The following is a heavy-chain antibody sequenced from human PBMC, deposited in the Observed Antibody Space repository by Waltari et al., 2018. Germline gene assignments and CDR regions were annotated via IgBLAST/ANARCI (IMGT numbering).Heavy chain of an antibody. Sequence: QVQLQQWGAGLLKPSETLSLTCAVYGGSFSGYYWSWIRQPPGKGLEWIGEINHSGSTNYNPSLKSRVTISVDTSKNQFSLKLSSVTAADTAVYYCARGSPSRITIFGVVRSYYFDYWGQGTLVTVSS. V-gene: IGHV4-34*01. CDR3: ARGSPSRITIFGVVRSYYFDY. CDR2: INHSGST. J-gene: IGHJ4*02. D-gene: IGHD3-3*01. CDR1: GGSFSGYY.